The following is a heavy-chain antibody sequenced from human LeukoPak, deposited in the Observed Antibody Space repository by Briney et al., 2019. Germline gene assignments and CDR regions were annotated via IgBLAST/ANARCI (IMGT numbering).Heavy chain of an antibody. J-gene: IGHJ5*02. CDR3: GRGIQSFDP. Sequence: ASVKVSCKASGYIFTGYYMHWVRQAPGQGPEWMGWINPNSGGTNSAQKFQGRVTMTRDTSMSAAYMEISRLTYDDTAVYYCGRGIQSFDPWGQGTLVTVSS. V-gene: IGHV1-2*02. CDR1: GYIFTGYY. CDR2: INPNSGGT.